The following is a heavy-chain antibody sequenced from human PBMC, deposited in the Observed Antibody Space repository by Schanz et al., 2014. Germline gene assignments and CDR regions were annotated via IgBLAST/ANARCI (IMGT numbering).Heavy chain of an antibody. D-gene: IGHD1-26*01. V-gene: IGHV3-21*02. Sequence: EVQLVESGGGLVKPGGSLRLSCAASGFNFSSYSLAWVRQAPGKGLEWVSFISTGRYLYYADSVKGRFTISRDNTKNSVFLQMSSLRVEDPGLYFCARDPVEGAPTPYYFDSWGPGTLVTVSS. CDR1: GFNFSSYS. CDR3: ARDPVEGAPTPYYFDS. CDR2: ISTGRYL. J-gene: IGHJ4*02.